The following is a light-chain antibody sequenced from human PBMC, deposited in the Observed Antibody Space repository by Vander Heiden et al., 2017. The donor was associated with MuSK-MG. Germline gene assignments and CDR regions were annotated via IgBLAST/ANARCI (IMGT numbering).Light chain of an antibody. V-gene: IGLV2-14*01. CDR1: SSDVGGYNY. CDR2: EVS. J-gene: IGLJ1*01. CDR3: SSYTSTFTGV. Sequence: ARPKPPSGSGSPGPSVPIPSTGTSSDVGGYNYVAWFQQHPGKAPKLMIYEVSNRPSGVSNRFSGSKSGNTASLTISGLQTEDEADYYCSSYTSTFTGVFGTGTKVTVL.